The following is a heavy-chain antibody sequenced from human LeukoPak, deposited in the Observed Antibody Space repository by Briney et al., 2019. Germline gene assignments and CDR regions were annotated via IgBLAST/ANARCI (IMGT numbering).Heavy chain of an antibody. CDR3: ASGYCSSTSCYGVYYYGMDV. J-gene: IGHJ6*02. CDR2: IIPIFGTA. V-gene: IGHV1-69*13. D-gene: IGHD2-2*01. CDR1: GGTFSSYA. Sequence: ASVKVSCKASGGTFSSYAISWVRPAPGQGLEWMGGIIPIFGTANYAQKFQGRVTITADESTSTAYMELSSVRAEDTAVYYWASGYCSSTSCYGVYYYGMDVWGQGTTVTVSS.